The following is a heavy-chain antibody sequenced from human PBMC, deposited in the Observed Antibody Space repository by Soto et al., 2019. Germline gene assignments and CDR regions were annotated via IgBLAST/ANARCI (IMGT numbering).Heavy chain of an antibody. D-gene: IGHD2-15*01. V-gene: IGHV3-21*01. Sequence: GSLRLSCAASGFTFSSYSMNWVRQAPGKGLEWVSSISSSSSYIYYADSVKGRFTISRDNAKNSLYLQMNSLRAEDTAVYYCARLRVAGPRTNYYYGMDVWGQGTTVTVSS. CDR3: ARLRVAGPRTNYYYGMDV. CDR2: ISSSSSYI. CDR1: GFTFSSYS. J-gene: IGHJ6*02.